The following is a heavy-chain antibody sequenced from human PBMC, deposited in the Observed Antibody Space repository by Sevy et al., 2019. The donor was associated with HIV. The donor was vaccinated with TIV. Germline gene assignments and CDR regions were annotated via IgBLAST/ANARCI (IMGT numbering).Heavy chain of an antibody. D-gene: IGHD3-22*01. V-gene: IGHV1-24*01. J-gene: IGHJ4*02. CDR2: FDPEDGDPEDGKT. CDR3: ATTKDYYDSSGYPFDY. Sequence: ASVKVSCKVSGYTLTQFSMHWVRQAPGKGLEWMTTFDPEDGDPEDGKTIYAQKFLGRVTMTEDTSTDTAYMELSSLRSDDTAVYYCATTKDYYDSSGYPFDYWGQGTLVIVSS. CDR1: GYTLTQFS.